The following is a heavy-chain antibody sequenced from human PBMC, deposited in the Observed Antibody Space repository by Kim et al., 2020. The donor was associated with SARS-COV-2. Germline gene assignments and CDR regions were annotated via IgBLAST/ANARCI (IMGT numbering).Heavy chain of an antibody. CDR1: GYTFTSYA. D-gene: IGHD1-26*01. J-gene: IGHJ4*02. CDR2: IDAGNGNT. V-gene: IGHV1-3*01. CDR3: ARWDGGSYYGLYY. Sequence: ASVKVSCKTSGYTFTSYAMHWVRQAPGQGLEWMGWIDAGNGNTKNSQKFQGRVTITRDTSASTAYMELSSLRSEDTAVYYCARWDGGSYYGLYYWSQGTLVTVSP.